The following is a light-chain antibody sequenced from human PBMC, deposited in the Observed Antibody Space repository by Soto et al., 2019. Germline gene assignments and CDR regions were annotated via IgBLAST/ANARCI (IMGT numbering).Light chain of an antibody. V-gene: IGKV3-20*01. J-gene: IGKJ2*01. CDR3: QQYGNSPMYT. Sequence: EIVLTQSPGTLSLSPGERATLACMSSQSVSSNYLAWYQQRPGQAPSLLLYGASNRAAGVPDRFSGSGSGTEFTLTISRLELEDFAVYSCQQYGNSPMYTFGQGTKLEIK. CDR2: GAS. CDR1: QSVSSNY.